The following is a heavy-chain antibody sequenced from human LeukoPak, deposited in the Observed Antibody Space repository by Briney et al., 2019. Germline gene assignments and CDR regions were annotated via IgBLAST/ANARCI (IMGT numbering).Heavy chain of an antibody. D-gene: IGHD3-10*01. CDR2: IYYSGST. CDR3: GRVSYYGSGSYFLDY. J-gene: IGHJ4*02. CDR1: GGSVSSGSYY. Sequence: PSETLSLTCTVSGGSVSSGSYYWSWIRQPPGKGLEWIGYIYYSGSTNYNPSLKSRVTISVDTSKNQFSLKLSSVTAADTAVYYCGRVSYYGSGSYFLDYWGQGTLVTVSS. V-gene: IGHV4-61*01.